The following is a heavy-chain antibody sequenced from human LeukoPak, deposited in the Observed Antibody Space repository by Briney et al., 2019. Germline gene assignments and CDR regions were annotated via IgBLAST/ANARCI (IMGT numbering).Heavy chain of an antibody. CDR3: ARLSTDIVATIYYYYMDV. J-gene: IGHJ6*03. CDR2: IIPIFGTA. CDR1: GGTFSSYA. V-gene: IGHV1-69*06. D-gene: IGHD5-12*01. Sequence: SVKVSCKASGGTFSSYAINWVRQAPGQGLEWMGGIIPIFGTANYAQKFQGRVTITADKSTSTAYMELSSLRSEDTAVYYCARLSTDIVATIYYYYMDVWGKGTTVTVSS.